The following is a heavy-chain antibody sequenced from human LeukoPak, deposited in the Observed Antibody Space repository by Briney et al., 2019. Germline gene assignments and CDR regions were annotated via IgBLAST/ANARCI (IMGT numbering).Heavy chain of an antibody. V-gene: IGHV3-23*01. CDR3: AKMEGQRLYDYCMDV. CDR1: GFAFSNFA. Sequence: PGGSLRLSGAASGFAFSNFAMSWVRQAPGKGLEWVSAMSGSGYYTYYVESVKGRFTISRDNSKNTLYLLMNSLRADDTAVYYCAKMEGQRLYDYCMDVWGRGTTVTVSS. D-gene: IGHD3-3*01. J-gene: IGHJ6*03. CDR2: MSGSGYYT.